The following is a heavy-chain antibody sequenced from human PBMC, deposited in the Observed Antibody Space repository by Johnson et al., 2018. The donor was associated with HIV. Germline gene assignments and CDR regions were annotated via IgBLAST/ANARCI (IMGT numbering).Heavy chain of an antibody. Sequence: VRLVESGGGVVRPGGSLRLSCAASGFTFDDYGLSWVRQAPWKGPEWVPGINWNGGSTGYADSVQGRFTISRDHAKNSLYLQLNTLRTEDTAFYYCAKDRGELLSPDAFDIWGQGTMVTVSS. CDR3: AKDRGELLSPDAFDI. D-gene: IGHD1-7*01. J-gene: IGHJ3*02. V-gene: IGHV3-20*04. CDR1: GFTFDDYG. CDR2: INWNGGST.